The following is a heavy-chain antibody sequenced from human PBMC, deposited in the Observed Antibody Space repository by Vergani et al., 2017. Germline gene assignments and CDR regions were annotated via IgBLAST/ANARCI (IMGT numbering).Heavy chain of an antibody. D-gene: IGHD1-14*01. J-gene: IGHJ4*02. V-gene: IGHV4-59*01. CDR1: GGSLCGYY. CDR3: AKSIVSRNPPDYFDN. CDR2: VEDSGYF. Sequence: QVQLQESGPGLVRPSETLSLTCTVPGGSLCGYYWNWIRPTPGEGLEWIGYVEDSGYFNYNPSLKTRVSMSSDTANNQYSLMLSSVTVADTAGYYCAKSIVSRNPPDYFDNWGQGTLVTVSS.